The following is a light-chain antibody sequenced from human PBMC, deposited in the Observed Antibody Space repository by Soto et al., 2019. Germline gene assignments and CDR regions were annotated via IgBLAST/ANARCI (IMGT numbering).Light chain of an antibody. V-gene: IGKV3-11*01. CDR3: QQRIKWPIT. CDR1: QSVATY. Sequence: EIVLTQSPATLSLSPGERATLSCKSSQSVATYVAWYQQKPGQAPRLIIYDAFNRATGTPARFSGSGSGTDFTLTISSLEPADSAVYYCQQRIKWPITFGQGTRLEIK. CDR2: DAF. J-gene: IGKJ5*01.